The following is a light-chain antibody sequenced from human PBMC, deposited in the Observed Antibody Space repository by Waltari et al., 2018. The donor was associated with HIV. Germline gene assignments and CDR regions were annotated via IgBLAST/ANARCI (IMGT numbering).Light chain of an antibody. CDR3: QSYDSSLSASV. J-gene: IGLJ3*02. CDR1: TSNIGAGYD. V-gene: IGLV1-40*01. Sequence: QSVLSQPPSVSGAPGQRVTISCTGSTSNIGAGYDVHWYQLLPGTAPKLLIYTNPFRPSGGPCRFSGFKSDTSASLAITGLQAEDAADYYCQSYDSSLSASVFGGGTKLTVL. CDR2: TNP.